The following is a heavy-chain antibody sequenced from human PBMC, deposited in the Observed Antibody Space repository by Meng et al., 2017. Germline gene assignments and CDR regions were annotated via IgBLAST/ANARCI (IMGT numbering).Heavy chain of an antibody. CDR3: TRHSHDFRSGYYSPPLWGMDV. CDR2: IRSKANSYAT. V-gene: IGHV3-73*01. D-gene: IGHD3-3*01. Sequence: GESPKISCAASGFTFSGPAIHWVRQASGKGLEWVGRIRSKANSYATAYASSVKGRFTISRDDSKNTAYLQMNSLKTEDTAVYYCTRHSHDFRSGYYSPPLWGMDVWGQGTTVTVSS. CDR1: GFTFSGPA. J-gene: IGHJ6*02.